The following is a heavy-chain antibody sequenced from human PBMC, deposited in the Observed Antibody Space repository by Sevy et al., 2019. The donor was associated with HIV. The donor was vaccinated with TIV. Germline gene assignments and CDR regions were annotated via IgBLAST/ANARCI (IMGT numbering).Heavy chain of an antibody. J-gene: IGHJ3*02. CDR3: VREYSSSGYYNAFDI. D-gene: IGHD3-22*01. CDR2: ISSSSSYI. CDR1: GFTFSSYS. Sequence: GGSLRLSCAASGFTFSSYSMNWVRQAPGKGLEWVSSISSSSSYIYYADSVKGRFTISRDNAKNSLYLQMNSLRAEDTAVYYCVREYSSSGYYNAFDIWGQGTMVTVSS. V-gene: IGHV3-21*01.